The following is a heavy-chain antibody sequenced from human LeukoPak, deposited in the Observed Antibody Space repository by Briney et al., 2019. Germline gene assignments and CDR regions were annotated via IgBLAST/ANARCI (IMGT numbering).Heavy chain of an antibody. J-gene: IGHJ3*02. V-gene: IGHV3-33*01. CDR3: ARDSSSGWFDAFDI. D-gene: IGHD6-19*01. CDR1: GFIFSSYG. Sequence: GGSLRLSCAASGFIFSSYGMHWVRQAPGKGLEWVAVIWYDGSNKYYADSVKGRFTISRDNSKNTLYLRMNSLRAEDTAVYYCARDSSSGWFDAFDIWGQGTMVTVS. CDR2: IWYDGSNK.